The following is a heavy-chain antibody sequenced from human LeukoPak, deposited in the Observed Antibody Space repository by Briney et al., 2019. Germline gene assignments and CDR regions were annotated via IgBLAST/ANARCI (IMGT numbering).Heavy chain of an antibody. V-gene: IGHV1-2*02. D-gene: IGHD6-13*01. Sequence: ASVKVSCKTSGYSFTDYYMHWVRQAPGQGLEWMGWINPNSGGTSSAQKFQGRVTMTRDTSTSTVYMELSSLRSEDTAVYYCARSDRSSWYHDYRGQGTLFTVSS. CDR1: GYSFTDYY. J-gene: IGHJ4*02. CDR3: ARSDRSSWYHDY. CDR2: INPNSGGT.